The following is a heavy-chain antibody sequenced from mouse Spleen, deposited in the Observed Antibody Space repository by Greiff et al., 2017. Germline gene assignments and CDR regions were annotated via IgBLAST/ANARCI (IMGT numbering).Heavy chain of an antibody. CDR3: ARDANWDAGAWFAY. J-gene: IGHJ3*01. V-gene: IGHV1-18*01. CDR2: INPNNGGT. CDR1: GYTFTDYN. Sequence: VQLQQSGPELVKPGASVKIPCKASGYTFTDYNMDWVKQSHGKSLEWIGDINPNNGGTIYNQKFKGKATLTVDKSSSTAYMELRSLTSEDTAVYYCARDANWDAGAWFAYWGQGTLVTVSA. D-gene: IGHD4-1*01.